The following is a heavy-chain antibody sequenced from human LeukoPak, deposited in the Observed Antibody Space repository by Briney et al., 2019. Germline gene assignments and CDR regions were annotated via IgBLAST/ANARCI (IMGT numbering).Heavy chain of an antibody. D-gene: IGHD6-13*01. CDR2: ISYDGSNK. J-gene: IGHJ4*02. V-gene: IGHV3-30-3*01. Sequence: GGSLRLSCAASGFTFSSYAMHWVRRAPGKGLEWVAVISYDGSNKYYADSVKGRFTISRDNSKNTLYLQMNSLRAEDTAVYYCARVGKAAAGLDYWGQGTLVTVSS. CDR3: ARVGKAAAGLDY. CDR1: GFTFSSYA.